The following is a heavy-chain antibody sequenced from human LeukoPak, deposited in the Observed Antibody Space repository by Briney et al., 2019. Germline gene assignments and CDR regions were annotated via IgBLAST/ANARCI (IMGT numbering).Heavy chain of an antibody. CDR3: AGSSGSYYWRVNEY. Sequence: PSETLSLTCAVYGGSFSGYCWSWIRQPPGKGLEWIGEINHSGSTYYNPSLKSRVTISVDRSKNQFSLKLSSVTAADTAVYYCAGSSGSYYWRVNEYWGQGTLVTVSS. CDR2: INHSGST. D-gene: IGHD3-10*01. J-gene: IGHJ4*02. V-gene: IGHV4-34*01. CDR1: GGSFSGYC.